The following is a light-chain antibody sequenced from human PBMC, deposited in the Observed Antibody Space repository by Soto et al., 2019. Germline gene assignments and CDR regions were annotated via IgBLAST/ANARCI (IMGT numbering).Light chain of an antibody. CDR2: DAS. J-gene: IGKJ1*01. V-gene: IGKV1-5*01. CDR1: QTIGRW. Sequence: DIQMTQSPSTLSASVGDRVTVTCRASQTIGRWLAWYQQKPGRAPKLLIFDASSLESGVPSRFSSNGSGTEFTLTISGLQPDDFASYYCQQYNSYSGMFGQGTRWIS. CDR3: QQYNSYSGM.